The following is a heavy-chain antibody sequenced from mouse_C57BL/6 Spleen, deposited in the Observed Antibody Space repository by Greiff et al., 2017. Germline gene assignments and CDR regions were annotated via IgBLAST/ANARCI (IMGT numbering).Heavy chain of an antibody. CDR3: ARRYYSSYFDY. D-gene: IGHD2-12*01. Sequence: QVHVKQPGAELVKPGASVKMSCKASGYTFTSYWITWVKQRPGQGLEWIGDIYPGSGSTNYNEKFKSKATLTVDTSSSTAYMQLSSLTSEDSAVYYCARRYYSSYFDYWGQGTTLTVSS. CDR2: IYPGSGST. CDR1: GYTFTSYW. V-gene: IGHV1-55*01. J-gene: IGHJ2*01.